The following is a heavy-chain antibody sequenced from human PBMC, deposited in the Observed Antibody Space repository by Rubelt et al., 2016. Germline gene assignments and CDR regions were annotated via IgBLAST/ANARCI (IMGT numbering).Heavy chain of an antibody. V-gene: IGHV4-38-2*02. CDR1: DYSISIGYY. CDR3: ARAWGTRSLLRGAIDI. J-gene: IGHJ3*02. D-gene: IGHD3-3*01. CDR2: ITDAGAT. Sequence: VQLQESGPGLVKPSETLSLTCSVSDYSISIGYYWGWIRQPPGKGLEWLGEITDAGATTYNPSLKQPVTMSEDTSQNPLSLKRTAVTDADTAVLYCARAWGTRSLLRGAIDIWGQGTTVTVSS.